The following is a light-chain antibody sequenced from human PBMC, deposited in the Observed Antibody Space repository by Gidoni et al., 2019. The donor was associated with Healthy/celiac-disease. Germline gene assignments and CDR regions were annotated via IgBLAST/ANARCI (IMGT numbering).Light chain of an antibody. CDR2: GAS. CDR3: QQYGSSLVS. Sequence: EIVLTQSPGTLSLYPGERATLSCRASQRVSSSYLARYQQKPSQAPRLLIYGASSRATGIPDRFSGSGSGTDFTLTISRLEPEDFAVYYCQQYGSSLVSFGQRTKLEIK. CDR1: QRVSSSY. V-gene: IGKV3-20*01. J-gene: IGKJ2*03.